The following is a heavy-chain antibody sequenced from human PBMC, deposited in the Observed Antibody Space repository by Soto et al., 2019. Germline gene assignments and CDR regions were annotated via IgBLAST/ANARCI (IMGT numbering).Heavy chain of an antibody. Sequence: VASVKVSCKASGYTFTGYYMHWVRQAPGHGLEWMGWINPNSGGTNYAQNFQGRVTMTRDTSISTAYMELSRLRSDDTAVYYCARGFRRIVVVPAAISPWGQGTLVTVSS. CDR3: ARGFRRIVVVPAAISP. D-gene: IGHD2-2*01. V-gene: IGHV1-2*02. CDR2: INPNSGGT. J-gene: IGHJ5*02. CDR1: GYTFTGYY.